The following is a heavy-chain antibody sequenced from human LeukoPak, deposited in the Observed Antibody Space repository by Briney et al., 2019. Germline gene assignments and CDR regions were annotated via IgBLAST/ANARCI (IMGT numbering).Heavy chain of an antibody. CDR2: INPNSGGT. CDR3: ARVVRGTAMDMYYFDY. Sequence: ASVKVSCKASGYTFTGYYMHWVRQAPGQGLEWMGWINPNSGGTNYAQKFQGRVTMTRDTSISTAHMELSRLRSDDTAVYYCARVVRGTAMDMYYFDYWGQGTLVTVSS. J-gene: IGHJ4*02. CDR1: GYTFTGYY. D-gene: IGHD5-18*01. V-gene: IGHV1-2*02.